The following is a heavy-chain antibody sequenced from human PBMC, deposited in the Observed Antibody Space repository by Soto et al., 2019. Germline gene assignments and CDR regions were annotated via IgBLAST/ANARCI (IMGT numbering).Heavy chain of an antibody. CDR1: GFTFSSAW. J-gene: IGHJ4*01. Sequence: PGXSLSLSCAASGFTFSSAWINCVRQAPCKGLEGVCRIKNKTDGGTTDFAAPVKGRFAISRDDSKDMVYLLMNSLNTEDTAVYYCTTDCLFTGVLVRFDFWGHGTLVTVSS. CDR3: TTDCLFTGVLVRFDF. D-gene: IGHD3-9*01. CDR2: IKNKTDGGTT. V-gene: IGHV3-15*07.